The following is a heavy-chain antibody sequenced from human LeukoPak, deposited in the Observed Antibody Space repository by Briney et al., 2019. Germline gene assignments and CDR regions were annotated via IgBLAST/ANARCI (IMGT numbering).Heavy chain of an antibody. J-gene: IGHJ6*03. CDR1: GGSISSYY. D-gene: IGHD4-23*01. V-gene: IGHV4-59*08. Sequence: SETLSLTCTVSGGSISSYYWSWIRQPPGKGLEWIGYNPSLKSRVTISVDTSKNQFSLKLSSVTAADTAVYYCARQTTVVTPSYYYYYMDVWGKGTTVTVSS. CDR3: ARQTTVVTPSYYYYYMDV.